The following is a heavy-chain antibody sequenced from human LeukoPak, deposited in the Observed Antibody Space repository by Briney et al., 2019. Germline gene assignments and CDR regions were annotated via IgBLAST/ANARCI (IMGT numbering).Heavy chain of an antibody. CDR3: ARTYYYDSFCFSN. J-gene: IGHJ1*01. D-gene: IGHD3-22*01. V-gene: IGHV1-69*13. Sequence: SVKVSCKASGGTFSSYAISWVRQAPGQGLEWMGGIIPIFGTANYAQKFQGRVTITADESTSTAYMELSSLRSEDTAVYYCARTYYYDSFCFSNWGQGTLVTVSS. CDR2: IIPIFGTA. CDR1: GGTFSSYA.